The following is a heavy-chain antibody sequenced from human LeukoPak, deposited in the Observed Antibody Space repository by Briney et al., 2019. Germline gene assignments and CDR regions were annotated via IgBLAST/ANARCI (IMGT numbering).Heavy chain of an antibody. D-gene: IGHD5-12*01. V-gene: IGHV6-1*01. CDR2: TYYRSKWYN. Sequence: SQTLSLTCAISGDSVSSNSAAWNWIRQSPSRGLEWPGRTYYRSKWYNDYAVSVKSRITINPDTSKNQFSLQLNSVTPEDTAVNYCARDYGYSGYGIDYWGQGTLVTVSS. CDR3: ARDYGYSGYGIDY. CDR1: GDSVSSNSAA. J-gene: IGHJ4*02.